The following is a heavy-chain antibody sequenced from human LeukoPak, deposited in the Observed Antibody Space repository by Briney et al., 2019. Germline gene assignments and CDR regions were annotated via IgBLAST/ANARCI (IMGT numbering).Heavy chain of an antibody. D-gene: IGHD3-22*01. J-gene: IGHJ5*02. CDR3: AKDAGGRITMIVVVTGWFDP. Sequence: GGSLRLSCAASGFTFSSYGMHWVRQAPGKGLEWVAGISYDGSNKYYADSVKGRFTISRDNSKDTLYPQMNSLRAEDTAVYYCAKDAGGRITMIVVVTGWFDPWGQGTLVTVSS. CDR2: ISYDGSNK. V-gene: IGHV3-30*18. CDR1: GFTFSSYG.